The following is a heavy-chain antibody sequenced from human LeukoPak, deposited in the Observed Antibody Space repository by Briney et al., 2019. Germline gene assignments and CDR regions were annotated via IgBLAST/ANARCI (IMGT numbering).Heavy chain of an antibody. CDR3: AKGPRYSSSWYYYMDV. Sequence: GGSLRLSCAASGFTFSSYAMSWVRQAPGKGLEWVSAISGSGGSTYYADSVKGRFTISRDNSKNTLYLQMNSLRAEDTAVYYCAKGPRYSSSWYYYMDVWGKGTTVTVSS. D-gene: IGHD6-13*01. CDR1: GFTFSSYA. J-gene: IGHJ6*03. CDR2: ISGSGGST. V-gene: IGHV3-23*01.